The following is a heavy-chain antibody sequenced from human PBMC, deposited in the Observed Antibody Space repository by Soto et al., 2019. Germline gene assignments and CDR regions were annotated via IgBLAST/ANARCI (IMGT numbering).Heavy chain of an antibody. CDR2: INHSGST. D-gene: IGHD6-13*01. J-gene: IGHJ6*02. Sequence: QVQLQQWGAGLLKPSETLSLTCAVYGGSFSGYYWSWIRQPPGKGLEWIGEINHSGSTNYNPSLKSRVTISVDTSKNQFSLKLSSVTAADTAVYYCATGLAAAGRQGLFYYYGMDVWGQGTTVTVSS. CDR1: GGSFSGYY. V-gene: IGHV4-34*01. CDR3: ATGLAAAGRQGLFYYYGMDV.